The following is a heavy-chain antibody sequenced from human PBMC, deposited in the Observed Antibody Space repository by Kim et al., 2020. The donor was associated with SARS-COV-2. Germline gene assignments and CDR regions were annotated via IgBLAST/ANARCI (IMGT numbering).Heavy chain of an antibody. CDR3: ARDLGVDTDKYTMIGRALGGYYYYGMDV. J-gene: IGHJ6*02. CDR2: ISYDGSNK. Sequence: GGSLRLSCAASGFTFSSYAMHWVRQAPGKGLEWVAVISYDGSNKYYADSVKGRFTISRDNSKNTLYLQMNSLRAEDTAVYYCARDLGVDTDKYTMIGRALGGYYYYGMDVGGGGPGVTLSS. V-gene: IGHV3-30-3*01. D-gene: IGHD3-22*01. CDR1: GFTFSSYA.